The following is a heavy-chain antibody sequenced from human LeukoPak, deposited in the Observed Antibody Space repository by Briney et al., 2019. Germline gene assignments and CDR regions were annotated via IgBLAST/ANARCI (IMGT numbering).Heavy chain of an antibody. D-gene: IGHD3-10*01. CDR2: IRSKAYGGTT. Sequence: TGGSLRLSCTASGFTFGDYAMSWVRQAPGKGLEWVGFIRSKAYGGTTEYAASVEGRFTISRDDSKSIAYLQMNSLKTEDTAVYYCTRESPLPGRYYFDYWGQGTLVTVSS. CDR3: TRESPLPGRYYFDY. V-gene: IGHV3-49*04. J-gene: IGHJ4*02. CDR1: GFTFGDYA.